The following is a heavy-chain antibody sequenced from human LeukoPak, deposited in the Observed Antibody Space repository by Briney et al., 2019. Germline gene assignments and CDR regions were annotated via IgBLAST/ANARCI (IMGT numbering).Heavy chain of an antibody. Sequence: GGSLRLPCAASGFTFSSYGMNWVRQAPGKGLEWVSAISGSGNRTFYADSVKGRFTISRDNSKNTLYLHMNSLRAEDTAVYYCASAGYSFGAFFDWGQGTLVTVSS. J-gene: IGHJ4*02. CDR3: ASAGYSFGAFFD. CDR2: ISGSGNRT. D-gene: IGHD5-18*01. V-gene: IGHV3-23*01. CDR1: GFTFSSYG.